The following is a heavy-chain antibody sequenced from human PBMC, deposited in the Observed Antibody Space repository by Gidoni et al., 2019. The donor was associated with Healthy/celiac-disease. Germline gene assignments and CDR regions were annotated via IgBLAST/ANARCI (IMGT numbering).Heavy chain of an antibody. V-gene: IGHV3-48*03. CDR2: ISSSGSTI. CDR3: ARVGVRGDAFDI. J-gene: IGHJ3*02. Sequence: EVQLVESGGGLVQPGGSLRLSCAASGFTFSSYEMNWVRQAPGKGLEWVSYISSSGSTIYYADSVKGRFTISRDNAKNSLYLQMNSLRAEDTAVYYCARVGVRGDAFDIWGQGTMVTVSS. D-gene: IGHD3-10*01. CDR1: GFTFSSYE.